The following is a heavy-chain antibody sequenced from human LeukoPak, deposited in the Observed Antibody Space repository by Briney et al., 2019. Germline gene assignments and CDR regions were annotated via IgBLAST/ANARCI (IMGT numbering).Heavy chain of an antibody. D-gene: IGHD6-13*01. CDR2: FYASGTT. Sequence: SETLSLTCTVSDDAISSYYWNWIRQPAGRGLEWIGRFYASGTTNTSPSLKSRVTMSVDTSKNQFSLKLSSVTAADTAVYYCAKDSSTWGNLAGHFDSWGQGTLVTVSS. CDR3: AKDSSTWGNLAGHFDS. J-gene: IGHJ4*02. V-gene: IGHV4-4*07. CDR1: DDAISSYY.